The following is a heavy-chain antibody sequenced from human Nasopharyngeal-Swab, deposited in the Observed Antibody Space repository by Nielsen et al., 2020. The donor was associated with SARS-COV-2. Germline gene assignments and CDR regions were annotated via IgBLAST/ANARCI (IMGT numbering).Heavy chain of an antibody. V-gene: IGHV3-73*01. CDR3: TTDYYFDY. CDR2: IGDKDHNYAT. J-gene: IGHJ4*02. Sequence: GGSLRLSCAASGFIFSGSAMHWVRQASGKGLEWVGRIGDKDHNYATTYGAAVKGRFTISRDDSKNTAFLQMDSLKTEDPALYYCTTDYYFDYWGQGTLVTVSS. CDR1: GFIFSGSA.